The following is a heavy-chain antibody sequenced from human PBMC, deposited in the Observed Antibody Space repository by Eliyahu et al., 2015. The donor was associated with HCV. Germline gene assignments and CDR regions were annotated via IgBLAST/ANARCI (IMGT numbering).Heavy chain of an antibody. CDR3: ARTPAADLSNLDY. CDR2: IYYSGST. Sequence: QVQLQESGPGLVKPSETLSLTCTVSGXSISSYYWSWIRQPPGKGLEXIGYIYYSGSTNYNPSLKSRVTISVDTSKNXFSLKLSSVTAADTAVYYCARTPAADLSNLDYWGQGTLVTVSS. V-gene: IGHV4-59*01. D-gene: IGHD6-13*01. CDR1: GXSISSYY. J-gene: IGHJ4*02.